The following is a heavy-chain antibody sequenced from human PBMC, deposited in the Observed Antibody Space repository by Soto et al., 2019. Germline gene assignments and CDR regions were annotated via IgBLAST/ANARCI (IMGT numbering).Heavy chain of an antibody. J-gene: IGHJ4*02. CDR1: GFTFSSYG. CDR2: ISYDGSNK. CDR3: AKDPRDRTPLY. V-gene: IGHV3-30*18. Sequence: GGSLRLSCAASGFTFSSYGMHWVRQAPGKGLEWVAVISYDGSNKYYADSVKGRFTISRDNSKNTLYLQMNSLRAEDTAVYYCAKDPRDRTPLYWGQGTLVTVSS.